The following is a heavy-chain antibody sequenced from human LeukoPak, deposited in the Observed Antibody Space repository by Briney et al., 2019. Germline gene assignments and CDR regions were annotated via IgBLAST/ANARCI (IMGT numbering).Heavy chain of an antibody. CDR1: GFTFDNYA. V-gene: IGHV3-9*01. J-gene: IGHJ1*01. D-gene: IGHD6-19*01. CDR3: ARAYKDRSLAGKKEFFHH. CDR2: ISWNSGTI. Sequence: HAGGSLRLSCAASGFTFDNYAMNWVRHVPGKGLEWISLISWNSGTIGYADSVKGRFTISRDNANNFLYLQMNSLRAVDTALYYCARAYKDRSLAGKKEFFHHWGQGTLVTVSS.